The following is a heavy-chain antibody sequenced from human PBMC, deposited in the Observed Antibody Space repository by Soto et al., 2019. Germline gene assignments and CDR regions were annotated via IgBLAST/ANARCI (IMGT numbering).Heavy chain of an antibody. D-gene: IGHD4-17*01. CDR2: IYYSGST. CDR3: ARRHHLPRTNHGEDYYYYMDV. J-gene: IGHJ6*03. CDR1: GGSISSYY. Sequence: QVQLQESGPGLVKPSETLSLTCTVSGGSISSYYWSWIRQPPGKGLEWIGYIYYSGSTNYNPSLKSRVTISVDTSKNQFSLKLSSVTAADTAVYYCARRHHLPRTNHGEDYYYYMDVWGKGTTVTVSS. V-gene: IGHV4-59*08.